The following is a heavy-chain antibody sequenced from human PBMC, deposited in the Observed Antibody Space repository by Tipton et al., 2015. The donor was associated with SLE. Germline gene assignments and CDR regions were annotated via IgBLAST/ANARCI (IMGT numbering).Heavy chain of an antibody. V-gene: IGHV4-59*08. Sequence: TLSLTCAVYGASFSGYYWNWIRQPPGKGLEWIGYIYYSGSTYYNPSLKSRVTISVDTSKNQFSLKLSSVTAADTAVYYCASGLEVDYWGQGTLVTVSS. CDR2: IYYSGST. J-gene: IGHJ4*02. CDR1: GASFSGYY. CDR3: ASGLEVDY. D-gene: IGHD5-24*01.